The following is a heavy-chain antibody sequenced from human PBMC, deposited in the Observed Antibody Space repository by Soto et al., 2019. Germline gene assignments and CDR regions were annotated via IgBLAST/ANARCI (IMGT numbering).Heavy chain of an antibody. CDR2: IYYSGST. CDR1: GGSISSSSYY. J-gene: IGHJ6*02. Sequence: PSETLSLTCTVSGGSISSSSYYWGWIRQPPGKGLEWIGSIYYSGSTYYNPSLKSRVTISVDTSKNQFSLKLSSVTAADTAVYYCARGGLVPAAIASKNYYYYGMDVWGQGTTVTVSS. D-gene: IGHD2-2*01. CDR3: ARGGLVPAAIASKNYYYYGMDV. V-gene: IGHV4-39*07.